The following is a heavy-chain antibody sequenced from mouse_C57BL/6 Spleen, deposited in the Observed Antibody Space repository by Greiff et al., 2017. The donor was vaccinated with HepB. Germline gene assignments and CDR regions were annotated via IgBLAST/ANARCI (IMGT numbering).Heavy chain of an antibody. Sequence: EVQLVESEGGLVQPGSSMKLSCTASGFTFSDYYMAWVRQVPEKGLEWVANINYDGSSTYYLDSLKSRFIISRDNAKNILYLQMRSLKSEDTATYYCARERGKLIWYFDVWGTGTTVTVSS. CDR2: INYDGSST. CDR3: ARERGKLIWYFDV. D-gene: IGHD1-1*01. CDR1: GFTFSDYY. V-gene: IGHV5-16*01. J-gene: IGHJ1*03.